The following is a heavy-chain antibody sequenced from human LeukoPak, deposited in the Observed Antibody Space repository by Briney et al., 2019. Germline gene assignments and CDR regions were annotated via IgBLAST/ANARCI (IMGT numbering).Heavy chain of an antibody. D-gene: IGHD5-24*01. Sequence: ASVKVSCKASGGPFSSYTINWVRLVPGQGLEWMGRIFPIIDMANYAQKFHGRVTIIADISTNTAYMELSSLRPEDTAVYYCARGRGEMATIKGCAFDIWGQGTMVTVSS. V-gene: IGHV1-69*02. CDR1: GGPFSSYT. CDR2: IFPIIDMA. CDR3: ARGRGEMATIKGCAFDI. J-gene: IGHJ3*02.